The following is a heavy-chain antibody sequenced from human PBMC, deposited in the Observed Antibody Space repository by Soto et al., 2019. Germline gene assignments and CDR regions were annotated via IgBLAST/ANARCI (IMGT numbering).Heavy chain of an antibody. J-gene: IGHJ6*02. Sequence: SSAWISYDNYSPSKGRGCVDRIKSKTDGGKTDYAAPVKGRFTISRDDSKNTLYLQMNSLKTEDTAVYYCTTDRSTSCYSCDGMDVWRQVTTATVSS. V-gene: IGHV3-15*01. CDR2: IKSKTDGGKT. CDR1: SSAW. D-gene: IGHD2-2*02. CDR3: TTDRSTSCYSCDGMDV.